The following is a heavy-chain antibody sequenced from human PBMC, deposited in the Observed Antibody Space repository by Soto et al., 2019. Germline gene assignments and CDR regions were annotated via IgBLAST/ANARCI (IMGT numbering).Heavy chain of an antibody. CDR1: GFTFSSYA. J-gene: IGHJ6*02. CDR2: ITYDGGNE. CDR3: ARYSGIVLVPVTSMDV. D-gene: IGHD2-2*01. Sequence: QVHLVESGGGVVQSGRSLRLSCAASGFTFSSYAMHWVRQAPGKGLEWVALITYDGGNEYYADSVKGRFIISRDDSENTLYLQMIGLRPEDTAVYYCARYSGIVLVPVTSMDVWGQGTTVTVSS. V-gene: IGHV3-30-3*01.